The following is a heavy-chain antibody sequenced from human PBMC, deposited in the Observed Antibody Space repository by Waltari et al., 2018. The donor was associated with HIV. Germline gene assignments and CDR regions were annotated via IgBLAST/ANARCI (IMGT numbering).Heavy chain of an antibody. D-gene: IGHD3-9*01. J-gene: IGHJ4*02. Sequence: VQLVHSGGGSIKSGGSVRLSCAASGLSVRNHWMSCVAPAPWKGLVWLGRINSDGSTREYADAVKGRFVISRDNARNTVYLQVNSLRVEDTAVYYCARASHYFEFSTFDGDYYFDLWGRGTRVAVSS. CDR2: INSDGSTR. CDR1: GLSVRNHW. V-gene: IGHV3-74*01. CDR3: ARASHYFEFSTFDGDYYFDL.